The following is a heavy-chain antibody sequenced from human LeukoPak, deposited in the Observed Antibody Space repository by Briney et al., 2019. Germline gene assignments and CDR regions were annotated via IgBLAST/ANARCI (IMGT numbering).Heavy chain of an antibody. D-gene: IGHD2-15*01. V-gene: IGHV4-59*01. Sequence: SETLSLTCTVSGHSISSYYWSWIRQPPGGGLECIGYIYYSDSTNYNPSLKSRVTVSVDTSKNQFSLKLSSVTAADTAVYYSARFPGSAEYRHYYYMVVWGKGTTVTVSS. CDR1: GHSISSYY. CDR3: ARFPGSAEYRHYYYMVV. J-gene: IGHJ6*03. CDR2: IYYSDST.